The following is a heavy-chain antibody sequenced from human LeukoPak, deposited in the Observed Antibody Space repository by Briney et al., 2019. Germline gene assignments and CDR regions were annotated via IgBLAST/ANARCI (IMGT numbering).Heavy chain of an antibody. Sequence: PSETLSLTCAVAGASISVSEYFWGWIRQPPGTGLEWIGSIYHTGHTYYNPSLKSRVTISRDTSRNNFFLKLSSVTAADTAVYYCARLGYYDTSTGSRPSDSWGQGTLVTVSS. CDR1: GASISVSEYF. J-gene: IGHJ4*02. D-gene: IGHD3-9*01. CDR3: ARLGYYDTSTGSRPSDS. CDR2: IYHTGHT. V-gene: IGHV4-39*02.